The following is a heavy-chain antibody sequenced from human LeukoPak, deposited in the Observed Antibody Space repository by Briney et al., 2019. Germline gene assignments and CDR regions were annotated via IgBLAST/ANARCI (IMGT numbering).Heavy chain of an antibody. CDR2: IRYDGSNK. CDR3: AKVPASRGNY. J-gene: IGHJ4*02. V-gene: IGHV3-30*02. CDR1: GFTFSSYG. D-gene: IGHD1-26*01. Sequence: PGGSLRLSCAASGFTFSSYGIHWVRQAPGKGLERAAFIRYDGSNKYYADSVKGRFTISRDNSKNTLYLQMNSLRAEDTAVYYCAKVPASRGNYWGQGTLVTVSS.